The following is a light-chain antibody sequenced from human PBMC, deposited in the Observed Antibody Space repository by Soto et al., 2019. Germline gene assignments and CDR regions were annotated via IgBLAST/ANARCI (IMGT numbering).Light chain of an antibody. CDR3: HQYHSYSPWM. CDR1: QRISKW. CDR2: DAS. V-gene: IGKV1-5*01. J-gene: IGKJ1*01. Sequence: DIQMTQSPSTLSASVGDRVIITCRASQRISKWLAWYQQKPGKAPTLLIYDASNLERGVPSRFSGGGSGTDFTLTISGLQTDDFASYYCHQYHSYSPWMFGQGTKVQIK.